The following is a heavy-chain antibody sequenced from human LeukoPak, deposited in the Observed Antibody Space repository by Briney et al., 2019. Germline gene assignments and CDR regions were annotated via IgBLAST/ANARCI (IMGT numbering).Heavy chain of an antibody. CDR2: INWSSGSI. CDR1: GFTFDDYG. V-gene: IGHV3-9*01. D-gene: IGHD2-15*01. J-gene: IGHJ5*02. CDR3: VKDSYSRRTGWFDP. Sequence: GRSLRHSCAASGFTFDDYGMHWVRRAPGKGLEWVSGINWSSGSIGYADSVKGRFTISRDNAKNSLYLHMSSLRAEDTALYYCVKDSYSRRTGWFDPWGQGTLVTVSS.